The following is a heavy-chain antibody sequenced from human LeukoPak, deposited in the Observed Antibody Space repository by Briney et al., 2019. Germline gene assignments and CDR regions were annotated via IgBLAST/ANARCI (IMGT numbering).Heavy chain of an antibody. CDR3: SSGPYFDY. Sequence: SETLSLTCAVYGGPFSGYYWSWIRQPPGKGLEWIGEINHSGSTNYNPSLKSRVTISVGTSKNQFSLKLSSVTAADTAVYFCSSGPYFDYWGQGTLVTVPS. D-gene: IGHD6-25*01. CDR1: GGPFSGYY. CDR2: INHSGST. V-gene: IGHV4-34*01. J-gene: IGHJ4*02.